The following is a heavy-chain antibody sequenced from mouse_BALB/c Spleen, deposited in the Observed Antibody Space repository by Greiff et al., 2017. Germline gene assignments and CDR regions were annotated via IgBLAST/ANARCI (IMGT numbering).Heavy chain of an antibody. D-gene: IGHD2-4*01. J-gene: IGHJ4*01. Sequence: EVHLVESGTVLARPGASVKMSCKASGYSFTSYWMHWVKQRPGQGLEWIGAIYPGNSDTSYNQKFKGKAKLTAVTSASTAYMELSSLTNEDSAVYYCTRSVMITRAMDYWGQGTSVTVSS. CDR2: IYPGNSDT. V-gene: IGHV1-5*01. CDR1: GYSFTSYW. CDR3: TRSVMITRAMDY.